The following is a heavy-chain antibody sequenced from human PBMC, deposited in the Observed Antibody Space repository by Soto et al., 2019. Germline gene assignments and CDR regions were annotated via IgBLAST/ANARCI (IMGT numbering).Heavy chain of an antibody. CDR1: GFTFSGSA. Sequence: EVQLVESGGGLVQPGGSLKVSCAASGFTFSGSAMHWVRQASGKGLEWVGRVRSKANSYATAYVASVKGRFTISRDDSKNTAYLQMNSLQTEDTAVYYCIRRSQDDSSGYFANWGQGTLVTVST. V-gene: IGHV3-73*02. J-gene: IGHJ4*02. D-gene: IGHD3-22*01. CDR3: IRRSQDDSSGYFAN. CDR2: VRSKANSYAT.